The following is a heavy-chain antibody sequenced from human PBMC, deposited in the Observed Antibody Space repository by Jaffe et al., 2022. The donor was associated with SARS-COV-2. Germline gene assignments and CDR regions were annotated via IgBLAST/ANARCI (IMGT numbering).Heavy chain of an antibody. V-gene: IGHV2-5*01. Sequence: QITLKESGPTLVKPTQTLTLTCTFSGFSLSTSGVGVGWIRQPPGKALEWLALIYWNDDKRYSPSLKSRLTITKDTSKNQVVLTMTNMDPVDTATYYCAHETSYCSGGSCSIHNWFDPWGQGTLVTVSS. CDR3: AHETSYCSGGSCSIHNWFDP. D-gene: IGHD2-15*01. J-gene: IGHJ5*02. CDR1: GFSLSTSGVG. CDR2: IYWNDDK.